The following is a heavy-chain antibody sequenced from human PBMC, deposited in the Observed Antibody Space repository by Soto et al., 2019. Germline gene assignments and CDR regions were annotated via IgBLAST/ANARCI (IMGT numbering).Heavy chain of an antibody. V-gene: IGHV3-53*01. CDR3: ARDTTMVRGVKESGMDV. CDR2: IYSGDIT. Sequence: EVQLVESGGGLIQPGGSLRLSCAASGFTVGSNYMSWVRQAPGKGLEWVSVIYSGDITYYADSVKGRFTISRDNSKNTLYLQMNSLRAEDTAVYYCARDTTMVRGVKESGMDVWGQGTTVTVSS. CDR1: GFTVGSNY. D-gene: IGHD3-10*01. J-gene: IGHJ6*02.